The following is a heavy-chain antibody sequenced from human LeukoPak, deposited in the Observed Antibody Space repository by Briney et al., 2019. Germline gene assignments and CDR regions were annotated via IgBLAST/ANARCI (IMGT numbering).Heavy chain of an antibody. CDR2: IYPGDSYT. D-gene: IGHD4-17*01. V-gene: IGHV5-51*01. J-gene: IGHJ4*02. Sequence: PGESLKISCKGSGYSFTSYWIAWVRQMPGKGLEWMGIIYPGDSYTTYSPSFQGQVTISADKSISTAYLQWRSLKASDTAMYYCARRLDYGDYPECFDYWGQGTLVTVSS. CDR3: ARRLDYGDYPECFDY. CDR1: GYSFTSYW.